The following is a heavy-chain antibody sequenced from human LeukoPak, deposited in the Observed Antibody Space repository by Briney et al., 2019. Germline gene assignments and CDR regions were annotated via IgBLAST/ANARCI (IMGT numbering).Heavy chain of an antibody. D-gene: IGHD3-9*01. CDR2: MYGAGST. Sequence: GGSLRLSCAASGFTVSSNYMTWFRQAPGQGLEWVSLMYGAGSTHYSDSVTGRCTISRHNYNNTTYVQMNSLRADDTAVHYCWESNLLTGYFSLNYWGQGTLVTVSS. V-gene: IGHV3-66*01. CDR3: WESNLLTGYFSLNY. CDR1: GFTVSSNY. J-gene: IGHJ4*02.